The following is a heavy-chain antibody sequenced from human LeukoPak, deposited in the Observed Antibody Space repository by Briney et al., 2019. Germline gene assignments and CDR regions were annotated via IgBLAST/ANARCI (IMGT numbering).Heavy chain of an antibody. V-gene: IGHV4-59*01. CDR3: ARGSNWFDP. J-gene: IGHJ5*02. D-gene: IGHD6-6*01. Sequence: PSETLSLTCSVSAASISDYYWSWIRLRPGKGLEWHGYIYYSGTTNYNPSLKSRVTISKEPSKNRISLKLTSVTHADPAAYYCARGSNWFDPWGQGSLVTVSS. CDR1: AASISDYY. CDR2: IYYSGTT.